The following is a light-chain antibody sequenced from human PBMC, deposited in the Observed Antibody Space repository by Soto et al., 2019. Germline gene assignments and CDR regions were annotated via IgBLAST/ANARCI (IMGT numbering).Light chain of an antibody. J-gene: IGKJ2*01. CDR3: QQLNPFSRT. CDR2: VSS. Sequence: DIQLTQSPSFLSASVGDRVTITCRASQAMSSSLAWYQQKPAQAPKLLIYVSSTLQSGVPSRFSGSGSGTEFTLTISSLQPEDFATYYCQQLNPFSRTFGPGTKLEI. V-gene: IGKV1-9*01. CDR1: QAMSSS.